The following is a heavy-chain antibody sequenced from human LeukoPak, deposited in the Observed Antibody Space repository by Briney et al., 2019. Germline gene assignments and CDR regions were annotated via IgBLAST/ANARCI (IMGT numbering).Heavy chain of an antibody. CDR2: ISYDGSNK. V-gene: IGHV3-30-3*01. Sequence: GGSLRLSCAASGFTFSSYAMHWVRQAPGKGLEWVAVISYDGSNKYYADSVKGRFTISRDNSKNTLYLQMNSLRAEDTAVYYCASLHDYGDYLHDYWGQGTLVTVSS. CDR3: ASLHDYGDYLHDY. J-gene: IGHJ4*02. D-gene: IGHD4-17*01. CDR1: GFTFSSYA.